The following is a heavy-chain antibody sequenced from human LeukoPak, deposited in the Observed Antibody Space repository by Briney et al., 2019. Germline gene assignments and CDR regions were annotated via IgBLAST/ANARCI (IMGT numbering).Heavy chain of an antibody. CDR3: ARDWGGYGPTSHDY. CDR1: GFTFGRYW. CDR2: ISSDGSEI. V-gene: IGHV3-74*01. J-gene: IGHJ4*02. D-gene: IGHD3-16*01. Sequence: GSLRLSCADSGFTFGRYWMHWVRQDPEKGLVWVSRISSDGSEIIYADSVKGRFTISRDNAKNTLYLEMNSLRVEDTAVYYCARDWGGYGPTSHDYWGQGTLVTVSS.